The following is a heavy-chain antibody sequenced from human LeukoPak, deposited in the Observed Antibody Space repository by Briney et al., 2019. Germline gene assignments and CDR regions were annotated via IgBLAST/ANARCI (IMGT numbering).Heavy chain of an antibody. CDR2: IIPILDIS. J-gene: IGHJ4*01. D-gene: IGHD5-18*01. CDR1: GGTFSSFA. V-gene: IGHV1-69*04. CDR3: ARGRSSYCYGPLDD. Sequence: GASVKVSCKASGGTFSSFAISWVRQAPGQGLEWKGRIIPILDISNYAQNFQDRVTFTADTSTSTAYMELSSLRSEDTAVYYCARGRSSYCYGPLDDWGQGTLVTVSS.